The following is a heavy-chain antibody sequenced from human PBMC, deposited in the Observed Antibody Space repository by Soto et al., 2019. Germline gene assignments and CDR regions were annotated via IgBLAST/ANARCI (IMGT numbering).Heavy chain of an antibody. CDR1: GGSISSGGYS. CDR2: IYHSGRT. J-gene: IGHJ6*02. CDR3: ARLASHRSLYYYYGMDV. Sequence: SETLSLTCAVSGGSISSGGYSWSWNRQPPGKGLEWIGYIYHSGRTNYNPSLKSRVTISVDTSKNQFSLKLSSVTAADTAVYYCARLASHRSLYYYYGMDVWGQGTTVTVSS. V-gene: IGHV4-30-2*01. D-gene: IGHD1-26*01.